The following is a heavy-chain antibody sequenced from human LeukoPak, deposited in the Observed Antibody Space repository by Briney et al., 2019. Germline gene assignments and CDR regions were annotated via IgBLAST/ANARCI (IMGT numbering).Heavy chain of an antibody. CDR1: GGSISSSNW. D-gene: IGHD2-2*01. J-gene: IGHJ6*03. V-gene: IGHV4-4*02. CDR3: ARGYCSSTSCPPYYYYYYMDV. Sequence: PSGTLSLTCAVSGGSISSSNWWSWVRQPPGKGLEWIGEIYHSGSTNYNPSLKSRVTMSVDTSKNQFSLKLSSVTAADTAVYYCARGYCSSTSCPPYYYYYYMDVWGKGTTVTVSS. CDR2: IYHSGST.